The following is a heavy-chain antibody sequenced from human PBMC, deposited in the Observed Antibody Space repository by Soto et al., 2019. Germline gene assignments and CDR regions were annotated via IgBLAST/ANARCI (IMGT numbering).Heavy chain of an antibody. J-gene: IGHJ4*02. Sequence: EVQLLESGGGLVQPGGSLRLSCGVSGFTFNDFEMNWVRQAPGKGLEWLAYIDGSGTTKKYADSVRGRFTISRDNPNNSLFLPMSSLSAADTAIYYCARGFGRFNYWGQRTLVSVSS. V-gene: IGHV3-48*03. CDR1: GFTFNDFE. CDR3: ARGFGRFNY. CDR2: IDGSGTTK. D-gene: IGHD3-10*01.